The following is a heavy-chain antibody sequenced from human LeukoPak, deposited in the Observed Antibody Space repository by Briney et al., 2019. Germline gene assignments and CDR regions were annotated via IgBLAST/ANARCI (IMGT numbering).Heavy chain of an antibody. CDR3: ARGLSGYASSLGY. D-gene: IGHD6-6*01. J-gene: IGHJ4*02. CDR2: INSDGSST. CDR1: GFTFSSYW. Sequence: GGSLRLSCAASGFTFSSYWMHWVRQAPGKGLVWVSRINSDGSSTSYADSVRGRFSISRDNAKNTLYLQMNSLRAEDTTVYYCARGLSGYASSLGYWGQGTLVTVSA. V-gene: IGHV3-74*01.